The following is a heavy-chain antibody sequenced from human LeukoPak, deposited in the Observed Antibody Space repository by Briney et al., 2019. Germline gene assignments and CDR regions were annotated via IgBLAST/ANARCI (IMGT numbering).Heavy chain of an antibody. V-gene: IGHV3-9*01. Sequence: GRSLRLSCAASGFTFDDYAMHWVRQAPGKGLEWVSGISWNSGSIGYADSVKGRFTISRDNAKNSLYLQMNSLRAEDTALYYCAKDQAMVYYGMDVWGQGTTVTVSS. CDR2: ISWNSGSI. CDR1: GFTFDDYA. CDR3: AKDQAMVYYGMDV. J-gene: IGHJ6*02. D-gene: IGHD5-18*01.